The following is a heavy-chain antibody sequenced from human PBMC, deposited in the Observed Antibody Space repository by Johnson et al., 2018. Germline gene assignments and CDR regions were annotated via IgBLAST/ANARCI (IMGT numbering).Heavy chain of an antibody. Sequence: QVQLVESGGGVVQPGRSLRLSCAASGFTFSSYAMHWVRQAPGKGLEWVAVISYDGSNKYYADSVKGRFTISRDNSKTTRYLQMNSLRAEDTVVYYCAKDGQTKWLVPYYYYEMDVWGQGTTVTVSS. CDR3: AKDGQTKWLVPYYYYEMDV. CDR1: GFTFSSYA. CDR2: ISYDGSNK. J-gene: IGHJ6*02. D-gene: IGHD6-19*01. V-gene: IGHV3-30-3*02.